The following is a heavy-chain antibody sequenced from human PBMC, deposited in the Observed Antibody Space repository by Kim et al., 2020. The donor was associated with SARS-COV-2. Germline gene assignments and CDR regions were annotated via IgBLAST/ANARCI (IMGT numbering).Heavy chain of an antibody. J-gene: IGHJ4*02. D-gene: IGHD3-16*01. Sequence: GGSLRLSCAASGFTFSSYSMNWVRQAPGKGLEWVSSISSSSSYIYYADSVKGRFTISRDNAKNSLYLQMNSLRAEDTAVYYCARDTDDYDYVWGSPHYWGQGTLVTVSS. CDR1: GFTFSSYS. CDR3: ARDTDDYDYVWGSPHY. CDR2: ISSSSSYI. V-gene: IGHV3-21*01.